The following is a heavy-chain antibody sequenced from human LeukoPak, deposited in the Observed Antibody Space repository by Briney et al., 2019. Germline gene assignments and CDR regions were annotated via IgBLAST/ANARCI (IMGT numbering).Heavy chain of an antibody. D-gene: IGHD3-10*01. V-gene: IGHV3-21*06. J-gene: IGHJ4*02. Sequence: KPGGSLRLSCAASGFTFSTFAMHWVRLSPGQGLEWVSSITGSGPYMLYADSVKHRFTISRDNTKNLLYLEMNSLRAEDTAMYFCVRDVGAVRGEVYFDYWGQGTLVTVSS. CDR3: VRDVGAVRGEVYFDY. CDR2: ITGSGPYM. CDR1: GFTFSTFA.